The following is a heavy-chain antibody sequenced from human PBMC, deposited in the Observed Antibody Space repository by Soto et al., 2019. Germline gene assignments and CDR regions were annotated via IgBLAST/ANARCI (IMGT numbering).Heavy chain of an antibody. CDR1: GASMSTTDW. CDR2: IYHSGTT. V-gene: IGHV4-4*02. J-gene: IGHJ4*02. D-gene: IGHD6-13*01. Sequence: QVQLQESGPGLVKPSGTLSLTCAVSGASMSTTDWWSWVRQPPGKGLEWIGEIYHSGTTNYNPSLKSRLTMSVDKFKNHFSLTLSSVTAADTAGYYCAIPGAGDFDFWGQGTLVTVSS. CDR3: AIPGAGDFDF.